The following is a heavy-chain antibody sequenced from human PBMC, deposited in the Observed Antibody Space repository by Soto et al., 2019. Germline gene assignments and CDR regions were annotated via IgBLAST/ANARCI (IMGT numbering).Heavy chain of an antibody. CDR1: GFTFDDYA. Sequence: GGSLRLSCAASGFTFDDYAMHWVRQAPGKGLEWVSGISWNSGSIGYADSVKGRFTISRDNAKNSLYLQMNSLRAEDTALYYCAKGKTAMVVGYYYGMDVWGQGTTVTVSS. V-gene: IGHV3-9*01. CDR2: ISWNSGSI. CDR3: AKGKTAMVVGYYYGMDV. D-gene: IGHD5-18*01. J-gene: IGHJ6*02.